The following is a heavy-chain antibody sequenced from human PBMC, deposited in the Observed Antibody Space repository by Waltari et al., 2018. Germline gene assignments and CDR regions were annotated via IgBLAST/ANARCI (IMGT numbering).Heavy chain of an antibody. V-gene: IGHV4-61*02. Sequence: QVQLQESGPGLVRPSQTLSLTCTVSGGSISSGSVYWTWIRQPAGKGLEWVGHIFISVSTKYNPSLKSRVSVSLDTSENQFSLRLSSVTAADTAVYYCARDEARYYDIMTGGGYYGLDVWGQGTTVTVSS. J-gene: IGHJ6*02. CDR3: ARDEARYYDIMTGGGYYGLDV. CDR2: IFISVST. CDR1: GGSISSGSVY. D-gene: IGHD3-9*01.